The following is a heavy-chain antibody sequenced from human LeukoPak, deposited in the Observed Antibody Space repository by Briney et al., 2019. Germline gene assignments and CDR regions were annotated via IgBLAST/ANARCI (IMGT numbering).Heavy chain of an antibody. V-gene: IGHV3-23*01. CDR1: GFTISNYA. D-gene: IGHD3-9*01. CDR2: IIDSGDRT. J-gene: IGHJ3*01. Sequence: GVSLRLSCAASGFTISNYAMTWVRQAPGKGLEWVSRIIDSGDRTYYADSVKGRFTISRDTSKNTLYLQMNSLRVDDTAVYYCAKDILYPYAFDFWGHGTMVTVSS. CDR3: AKDILYPYAFDF.